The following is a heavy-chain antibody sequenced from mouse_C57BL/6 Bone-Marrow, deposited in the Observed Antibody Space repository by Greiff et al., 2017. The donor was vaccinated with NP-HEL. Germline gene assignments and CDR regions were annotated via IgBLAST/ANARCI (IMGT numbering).Heavy chain of an antibody. CDR3: ARRQITTVVAPFAY. Sequence: EVHLVESGGDLVKPGGSLKLSCAASGFTFSSYGMSWVRQTPDKRLEWVATISSGGSYTYYPDSVKGRFTISRDNAKNTLYLQMSSLKSEDTAMYYCARRQITTVVAPFAYWGQGTLVTVSA. V-gene: IGHV5-6*01. J-gene: IGHJ3*01. CDR2: ISSGGSYT. D-gene: IGHD1-1*01. CDR1: GFTFSSYG.